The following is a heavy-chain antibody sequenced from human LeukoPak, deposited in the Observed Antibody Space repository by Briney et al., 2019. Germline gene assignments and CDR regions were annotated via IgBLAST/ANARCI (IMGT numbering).Heavy chain of an antibody. CDR3: VKDFHNSWTFDY. Sequence: GGSLRLSCAASGFTFSTCGMHWVRQAPGKGLEWVAFINDGGNRKDYADSVQGRLTISRDTSKNILYLQMNSLRVEDTAVYYCVKDFHNSWTFDYWGQGTLVTVSS. D-gene: IGHD6-13*01. J-gene: IGHJ4*02. CDR2: INDGGNRK. V-gene: IGHV3-30*02. CDR1: GFTFSTCG.